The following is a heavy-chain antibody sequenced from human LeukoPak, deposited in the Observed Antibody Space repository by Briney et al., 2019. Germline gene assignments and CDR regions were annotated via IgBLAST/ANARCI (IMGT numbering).Heavy chain of an antibody. CDR3: AIALGELFFDY. Sequence: ASVKVSCNTSGYTFSAYDINWVRHAAGQGLEWMGWMNPYSGDTVFAQKFQGRVTISTKISINTAYMELSRLTSEDTAIYYCAIALGELFFDYWGQGTPVTVSS. J-gene: IGHJ4*02. D-gene: IGHD3-10*01. CDR2: MNPYSGDT. V-gene: IGHV1-8*03. CDR1: GYTFSAYD.